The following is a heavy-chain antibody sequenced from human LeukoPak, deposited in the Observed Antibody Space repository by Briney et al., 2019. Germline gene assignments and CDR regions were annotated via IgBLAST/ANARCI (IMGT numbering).Heavy chain of an antibody. J-gene: IGHJ4*02. V-gene: IGHV4-34*01. Sequence: SETLSLTCAVYGGSFSGYYWRWIRHPPGKGLECIGEINDSGSTNCNPSLKSRVTISVDTSKNQFSLKLSSVTAADTAVYYCARVIDYDSSGHYLGYWGQGTLVTVSS. CDR2: INDSGST. CDR1: GGSFSGYY. D-gene: IGHD3-22*01. CDR3: ARVIDYDSSGHYLGY.